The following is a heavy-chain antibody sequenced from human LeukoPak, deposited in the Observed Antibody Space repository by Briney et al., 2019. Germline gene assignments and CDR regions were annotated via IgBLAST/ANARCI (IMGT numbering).Heavy chain of an antibody. CDR2: IYYSGST. J-gene: IGHJ4*02. V-gene: IGHV4-59*06. CDR3: ARIRFGEETDY. D-gene: IGHD3-10*01. Sequence: SETLSLTCTVSGGSISSYYWSWIRQPAGKGLEWIGYIYYSGSTYYNPSLKSRVTISVDTSKNQFSLKLSSVTAADTAVYYCARIRFGEETDYWGQGTLVTVSS. CDR1: GGSISSYY.